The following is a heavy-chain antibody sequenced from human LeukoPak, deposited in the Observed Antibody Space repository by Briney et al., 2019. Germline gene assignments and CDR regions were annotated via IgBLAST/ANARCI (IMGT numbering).Heavy chain of an antibody. CDR2: ISSSGSTI. D-gene: IGHD2-15*01. CDR1: GFTFSSYE. CDR3: AKGDEPLVGVRRWGDWFDL. J-gene: IGHJ5*02. Sequence: PGGSLRLSCAASGFTFSSYEMNWVRQAPGKGLEWGSYISSSGSTIYYADSVKGRFTISRDNAQNSLYLQMNSLRAEDTAVYYCAKGDEPLVGVRRWGDWFDLWGEGTLVTVFS. V-gene: IGHV3-48*03.